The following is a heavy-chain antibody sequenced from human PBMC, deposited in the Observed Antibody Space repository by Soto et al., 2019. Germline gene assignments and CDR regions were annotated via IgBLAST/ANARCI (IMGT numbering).Heavy chain of an antibody. CDR2: INHSGRT. Sequence: QVQLQQWGAGLLKPSETLSLICGVYGGSFRGYYWSWIRQPPGRGLEWIGEINHSGRTNYNPSLKSRVTLSADTSKNQFSLKVTPATAADTAVYYCARSGGVFGWFDPWGQGTLVTVSS. J-gene: IGHJ5*02. CDR1: GGSFRGYY. D-gene: IGHD3-10*01. V-gene: IGHV4-34*01. CDR3: ARSGGVFGWFDP.